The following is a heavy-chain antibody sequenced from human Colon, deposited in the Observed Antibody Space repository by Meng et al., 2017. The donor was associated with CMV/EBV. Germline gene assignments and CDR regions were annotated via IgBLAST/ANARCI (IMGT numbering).Heavy chain of an antibody. CDR3: ARGDTAVVTHQYGMDV. V-gene: IGHV3-30*02. CDR2: IRYDGSNK. CDR1: GFTFSSYG. Sequence: GGSLRLSCAASGFTFSSYGMHWVRQAPGKGLEWVAFIRYDGSNKYYADSVKGRFTISRDNARDTLYLQMNSLTVEDTAVYFCARGDTAVVTHQYGMDVWGQGTTVTVSS. J-gene: IGHJ6*02. D-gene: IGHD5-18*01.